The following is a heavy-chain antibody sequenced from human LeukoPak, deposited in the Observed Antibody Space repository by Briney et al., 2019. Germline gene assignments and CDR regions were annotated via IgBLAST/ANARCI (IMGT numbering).Heavy chain of an antibody. CDR2: ISISGTKT. CDR1: EFDFSTHA. D-gene: IGHD3-9*01. V-gene: IGHV3-23*01. Sequence: GGSLRLSCAASEFDFSTHAMTWVRQAPGKGLEWVSAISISGTKTYYADSVKGRFTISRDNSKNTLYLQMYSLRAEDTAVYYCARDGREVLRYFDWLLSYYYGMDVWGQGTTVTVSS. J-gene: IGHJ6*02. CDR3: ARDGREVLRYFDWLLSYYYGMDV.